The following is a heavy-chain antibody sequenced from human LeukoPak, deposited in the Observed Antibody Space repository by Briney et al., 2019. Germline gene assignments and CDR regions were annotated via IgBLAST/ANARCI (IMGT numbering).Heavy chain of an antibody. D-gene: IGHD4-11*01. J-gene: IGHJ4*02. CDR1: GYTFTDYY. Sequence: GASVKVSCKASGYTFTDYYMHWLQQAPGKGLEWMGRVDPEDGETIYAEKFQGRVTITADTSTDTAYMELSSLRSEDTAVYYCATDVTTVTLDWGQGTLVTVSS. CDR3: ATDVTTVTLD. CDR2: VDPEDGET. V-gene: IGHV1-69-2*01.